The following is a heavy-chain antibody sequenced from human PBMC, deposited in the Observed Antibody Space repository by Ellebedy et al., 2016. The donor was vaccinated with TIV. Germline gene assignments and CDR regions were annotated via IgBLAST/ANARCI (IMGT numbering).Heavy chain of an antibody. CDR3: TRFEIISGRSYGMDV. CDR1: GFTFSRYD. D-gene: IGHD3-10*01. V-gene: IGHV3-13*01. CDR2: IDNAGDT. Sequence: GESLKISXAASGFTFSRYDMHWVRQSTRKGLEWVASIDNAGDTYYPGSVKGRFTISRENAKNSLYLQMNSLRVEDTAVYYCTRFEIISGRSYGMDVWGQGTTVTVSS. J-gene: IGHJ6*02.